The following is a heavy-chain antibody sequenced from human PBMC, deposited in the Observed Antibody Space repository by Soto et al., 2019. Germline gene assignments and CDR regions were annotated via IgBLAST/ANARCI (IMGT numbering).Heavy chain of an antibody. D-gene: IGHD4-17*01. J-gene: IGHJ4*02. CDR2: IYYSGST. Sequence: QVQLQESGPGLVRPSETLSLTCTVSGGSISSYYWSWIRQPPGKGLEWIGYIYYSGSTNYNPSLESRVTLSVDTSKNQFSLKLSSVTAADTAVYYCARRYGDAVDFWGQGTLVTVSS. V-gene: IGHV4-59*01. CDR3: ARRYGDAVDF. CDR1: GGSISSYY.